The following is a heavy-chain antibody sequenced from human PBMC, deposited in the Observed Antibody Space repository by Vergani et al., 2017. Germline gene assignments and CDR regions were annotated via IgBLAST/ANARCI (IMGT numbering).Heavy chain of an antibody. J-gene: IGHJ6*02. CDR3: TGRSTSGYYGMDV. CDR2: IRSKANSYAT. CDR1: GFTFSGSA. Sequence: EVQLVESGGGLVQPGGSLKLSCAASGFTFSGSAMHWVRQAAGKGLEWVGRIRSKANSYATAYAASVKGRFTISRDDSKNTAYLQMNSLKTEDTAVYYCTGRSTSGYYGMDVWSQGTTVTVSS. V-gene: IGHV3-73*01.